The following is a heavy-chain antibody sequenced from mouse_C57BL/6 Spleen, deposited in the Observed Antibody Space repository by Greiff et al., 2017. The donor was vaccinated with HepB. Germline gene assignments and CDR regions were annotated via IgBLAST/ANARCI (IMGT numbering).Heavy chain of an antibody. D-gene: IGHD1-1*01. V-gene: IGHV1-54*01. CDR2: INPGSGGT. J-gene: IGHJ1*03. Sequence: QLQQSGAELVRPGTSVKVSCKASGYAFTNYLIEWVKQRPGQGLEWIGVINPGSGGTNYNEKFKGKATLTADKSSSTAYMQLSSLTSEDSAVYFCARGGSSYEWYFDVWGTGTTVTVSS. CDR3: ARGGSSYEWYFDV. CDR1: GYAFTNYL.